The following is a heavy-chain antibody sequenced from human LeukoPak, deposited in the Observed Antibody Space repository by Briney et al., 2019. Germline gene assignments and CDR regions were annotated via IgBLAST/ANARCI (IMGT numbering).Heavy chain of an antibody. CDR1: GFTFSDHY. J-gene: IGHJ4*02. CDR3: ARGTYCGGDCLN. V-gene: IGHV3-72*01. Sequence: GGSLRLSCAASGFTFSDHYMDWVRQAPGKGLEWVGRTRNKANSYTTEYAASVKGRFTISRDDSKNSLYLQMNSLRAEDTAVYYCARGTYCGGDCLNWGQGTLVTVSS. D-gene: IGHD2-21*02. CDR2: TRNKANSYTT.